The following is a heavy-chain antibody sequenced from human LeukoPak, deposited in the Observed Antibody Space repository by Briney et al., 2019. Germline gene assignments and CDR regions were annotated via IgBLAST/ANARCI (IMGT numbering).Heavy chain of an antibody. D-gene: IGHD4-17*01. CDR2: ISYDGSNK. Sequence: QPGGSLRLSCAASGFTFSNAWMNWVRQAPGKGLEWVAVISYDGSNKYYADSVKGRFTISRDNSKNTLYLQMNSLRAEDTAVYYCAKELYNYGDYGAEGLDVGGQGTTVTVS. V-gene: IGHV3-30*18. J-gene: IGHJ6*02. CDR1: GFTFSNAW. CDR3: AKELYNYGDYGAEGLDV.